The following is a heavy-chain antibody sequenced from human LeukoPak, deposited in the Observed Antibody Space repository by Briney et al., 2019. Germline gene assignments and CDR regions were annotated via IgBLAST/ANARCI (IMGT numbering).Heavy chain of an antibody. Sequence: GGSLRLSCASSGFTFNNYAMTWVRQAPGKGLEWVSSITASDGSTYCADSVKGRFTISTDNSKNTLYLQMSSLRAEDTAVYYCARDYPTSGIVTIFDYWGQGTLVTVSS. J-gene: IGHJ4*02. V-gene: IGHV3-23*01. CDR3: ARDYPTSGIVTIFDY. D-gene: IGHD1-1*01. CDR2: ITASDGST. CDR1: GFTFNNYA.